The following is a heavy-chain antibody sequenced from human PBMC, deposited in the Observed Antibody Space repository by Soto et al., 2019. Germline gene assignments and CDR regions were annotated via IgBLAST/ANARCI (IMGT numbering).Heavy chain of an antibody. CDR2: IKPDGSEK. CDR1: GFNFGRYW. CDR3: PRDPGGYDDDGRWGGFDT. Sequence: PGGTLRLACATSGFNFGRYWMTWVRQAPGKGLEWMANIKPDGSEKQYVDSVKGRFTISRDNAKRSLYLQMSSLGAEDTALYYCPRDPGGYDDDGRWGGFDTWGQGTMVTVS. V-gene: IGHV3-7*01. D-gene: IGHD5-12*01. J-gene: IGHJ3*02.